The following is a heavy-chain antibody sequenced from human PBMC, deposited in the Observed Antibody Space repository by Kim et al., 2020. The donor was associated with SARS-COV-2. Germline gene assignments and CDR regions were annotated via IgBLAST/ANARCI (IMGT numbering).Heavy chain of an antibody. J-gene: IGHJ4*02. CDR3: ARAPDSGYDWGGDY. CDR2: INAGNGNT. V-gene: IGHV1-3*01. D-gene: IGHD5-12*01. CDR1: GYTFTSYA. Sequence: ASVKVSCKASGYTFTSYAMHWVRQAPGQRLEWMGWINAGNGNTKYSQKFQGRVTITRDTSASTAYMELSSLRSEDTAVYYCARAPDSGYDWGGDYWGQGTLVTVSS.